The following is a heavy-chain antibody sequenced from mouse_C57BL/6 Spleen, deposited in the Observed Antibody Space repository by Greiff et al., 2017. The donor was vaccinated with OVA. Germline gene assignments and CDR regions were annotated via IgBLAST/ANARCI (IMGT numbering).Heavy chain of an antibody. J-gene: IGHJ4*01. Sequence: VKLVESGPGLVAPSQSLSITCTVSGFSLTSYGVHWVRQPPGKGLEWLVVIWSDGSTTYNSALKSRLSISKDNSKSQVFLKMNSLQTDDTAMYNCARQSGNYGYAMDYWGQGTSVTVSA. V-gene: IGHV2-6-1*01. CDR1: GFSLTSYG. CDR3: ARQSGNYGYAMDY. CDR2: IWSDGST. D-gene: IGHD2-1*01.